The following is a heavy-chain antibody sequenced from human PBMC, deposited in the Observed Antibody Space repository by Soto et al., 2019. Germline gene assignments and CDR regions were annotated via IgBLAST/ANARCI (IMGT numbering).Heavy chain of an antibody. J-gene: IGHJ4*02. CDR2: TGST. Sequence: WTWLRQPPGKGLEWIGQTGSTNYNPSLKSRITISVDTSKNQFSLNLDSVTAADTAIYYCAIYKAGAGGNGFWGQGTLVIVSS. V-gene: IGHV4-59*03. D-gene: IGHD6-19*01. CDR3: AIYKAGAGGNGF.